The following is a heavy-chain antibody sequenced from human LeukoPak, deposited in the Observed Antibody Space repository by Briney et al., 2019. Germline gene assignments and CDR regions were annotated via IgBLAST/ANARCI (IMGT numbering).Heavy chain of an antibody. CDR2: IRYDGSNK. V-gene: IGHV3-30*02. J-gene: IGHJ4*02. Sequence: GGSLRLSCAASGFTLSENNVHWVRQAPGKGLEWVAFIRYDGSNKYYADSVKGRFTISRDNSKNTLHLQMNSLRAEDTAVYYCAKVPGRLLWGQGTLVTVSS. D-gene: IGHD1-14*01. CDR1: GFTLSENN. CDR3: AKVPGRLL.